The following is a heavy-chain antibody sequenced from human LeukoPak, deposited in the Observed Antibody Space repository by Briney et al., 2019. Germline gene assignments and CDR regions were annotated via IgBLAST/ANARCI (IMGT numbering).Heavy chain of an antibody. J-gene: IGHJ5*02. CDR2: INPNSGGT. CDR3: ARGVLAGYDSSGYPFYNWFDP. V-gene: IGHV1-2*02. Sequence: ASVKVSCKASGYTSIDYYIHWVRQAPGQGLQWMGWINPNSGGTNYAEKFQGRVTMTRDTSISTAYMELSRLRSDDTALYYCARGVLAGYDSSGYPFYNWFDPWGQGTLVTVSS. D-gene: IGHD3-22*01. CDR1: GYTSIDYY.